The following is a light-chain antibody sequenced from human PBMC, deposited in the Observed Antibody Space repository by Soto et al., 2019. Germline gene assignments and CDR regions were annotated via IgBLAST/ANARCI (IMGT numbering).Light chain of an antibody. CDR2: EVS. CDR1: SSDAGGYNY. V-gene: IGLV2-14*01. Sequence: QSALTQPASVSGSPGQSITISCTGTSSDAGGYNYVSWYQQHPGKAPKLMIYEVSNRHSGVSNRFSGSKSGNTASLTISGLQAEDEDDYYCSSYTSSSTLGVFGTGIKVTVL. CDR3: SSYTSSSTLGV. J-gene: IGLJ1*01.